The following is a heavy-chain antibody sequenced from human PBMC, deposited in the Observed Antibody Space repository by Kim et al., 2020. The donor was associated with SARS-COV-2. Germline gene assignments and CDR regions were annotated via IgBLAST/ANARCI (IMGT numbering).Heavy chain of an antibody. Sequence: ASVKVSCKASGYTFTSYYIHWVRQAPGQGLEWVGIINPSGGSPTYTQKFQGRVTMTRDTSTSTVYMELSSLTSDDTAVYYCARGAGSGSYYSPWGQGTPV. D-gene: IGHD3-10*01. CDR2: INPSGGSP. V-gene: IGHV1-46*01. J-gene: IGHJ5*02. CDR1: GYTFTSYY. CDR3: ARGAGSGSYYSP.